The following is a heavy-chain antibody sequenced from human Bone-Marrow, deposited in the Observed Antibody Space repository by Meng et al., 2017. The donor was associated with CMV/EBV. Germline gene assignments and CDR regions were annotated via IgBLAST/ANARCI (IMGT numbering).Heavy chain of an antibody. V-gene: IGHV2-5*02. Sequence: FSLPTNGVCVGWMRQPPGKALEYLALIYWDDDKRYSPSLRSRLTISKDTSGNQVVLTMTNMDPVDTATYYCAHRRGLQGYWDAGHFDYWGQGTLVTVSS. CDR1: FSLPTNGVC. CDR2: IYWDDDK. D-gene: IGHD1-1*01. J-gene: IGHJ4*02. CDR3: AHRRGLQGYWDAGHFDY.